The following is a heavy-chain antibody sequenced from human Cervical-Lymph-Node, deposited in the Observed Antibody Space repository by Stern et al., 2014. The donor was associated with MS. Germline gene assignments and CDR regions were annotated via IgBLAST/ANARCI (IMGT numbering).Heavy chain of an antibody. V-gene: IGHV3-33*01. J-gene: IGHJ4*02. CDR3: ASAYSSSHYYFDY. D-gene: IGHD6-13*01. Sequence: VQLVESGGGVVQPGRSLRLSWAASGFSFSRYAMPWVRRAPGKGLGWVALIWYDGSNPYYADSVTGRFTISRDNFKNTLYLQMNSLRAEDTAVYYCASAYSSSHYYFDYWGQGTLVTVSS. CDR2: IWYDGSNP. CDR1: GFSFSRYA.